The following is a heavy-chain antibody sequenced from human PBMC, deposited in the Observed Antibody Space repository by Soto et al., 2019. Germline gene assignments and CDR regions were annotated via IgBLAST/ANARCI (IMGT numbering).Heavy chain of an antibody. CDR1: GGSISSGDYY. V-gene: IGHV4-30-4*01. Sequence: NPSETLSLTCTVSGGSISSGDYYWSWIRQPPGKGLEWIGYIYYSGSTYYNPSLKSRVTISVDTSKNQFSLKLSSVTAADTAVYYCAREVGEEYSSSSRGFYFDYWGQGTLVTVSS. D-gene: IGHD6-6*01. CDR2: IYYSGST. CDR3: AREVGEEYSSSSRGFYFDY. J-gene: IGHJ4*02.